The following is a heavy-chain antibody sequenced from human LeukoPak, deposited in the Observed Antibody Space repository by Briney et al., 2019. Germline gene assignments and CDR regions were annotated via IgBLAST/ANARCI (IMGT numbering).Heavy chain of an antibody. CDR3: ARDPDYYGSGSYDY. Sequence: ASVKVSCKASGYTITGYYMHWVRQAPGQGLEWMGWINPNSGGTNYAQKFQGRVTMTRDTSISTAYMELSRLRSDDTAVYYCARDPDYYGSGSYDYWGQGTLVTVSS. D-gene: IGHD3-10*01. V-gene: IGHV1-2*02. J-gene: IGHJ4*02. CDR1: GYTITGYY. CDR2: INPNSGGT.